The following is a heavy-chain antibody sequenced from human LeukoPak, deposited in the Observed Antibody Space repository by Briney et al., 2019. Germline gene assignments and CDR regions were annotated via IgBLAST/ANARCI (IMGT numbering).Heavy chain of an antibody. D-gene: IGHD2-2*03. Sequence: SETLSLTCTVSGGSISSYYWSWIRQPPGKGLEWIGYIYYSGSTNYNPSLKSRVTISVDTSKNQFSLKLSSVTAADTAVYYCALGYCSSTSCSDYYYGMDVWGQGTTVTVS. J-gene: IGHJ6*02. CDR1: GGSISSYY. V-gene: IGHV4-59*01. CDR2: IYYSGST. CDR3: ALGYCSSTSCSDYYYGMDV.